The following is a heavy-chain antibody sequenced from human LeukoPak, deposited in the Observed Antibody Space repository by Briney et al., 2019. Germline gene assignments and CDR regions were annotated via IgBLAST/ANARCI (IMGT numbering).Heavy chain of an antibody. CDR2: ISSSGSTI. V-gene: IGHV3-48*04. CDR3: AKDNAGYFDY. Sequence: GGSLRLSCAASGFTFSSYAMSWVRQAPGKGLEWVSYISSSGSTIYYADSVKGRFTISRDNAKNSLYLQMNSLRAEDMALYYCAKDNAGYFDYWGQGTLVTVSS. CDR1: GFTFSSYA. J-gene: IGHJ4*02. D-gene: IGHD2-8*01.